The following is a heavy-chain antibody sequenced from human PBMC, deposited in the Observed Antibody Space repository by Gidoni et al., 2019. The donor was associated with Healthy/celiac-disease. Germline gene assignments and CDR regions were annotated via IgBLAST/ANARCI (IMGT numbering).Heavy chain of an antibody. J-gene: IGHJ4*02. CDR3: AKEGAAGNIDY. Sequence: EVQLFESGGGLVSPGGSLSLSCAASGFTFSSYAMSWVRQAPGKGLEWVAAISGSGGSIYYADSVKGRFTISRDNSKNTMYLQMNSLRAEDTAVYYCAKEGAAGNIDYWGQGTLVTVSS. V-gene: IGHV3-23*01. CDR1: GFTFSSYA. CDR2: ISGSGGSI. D-gene: IGHD6-13*01.